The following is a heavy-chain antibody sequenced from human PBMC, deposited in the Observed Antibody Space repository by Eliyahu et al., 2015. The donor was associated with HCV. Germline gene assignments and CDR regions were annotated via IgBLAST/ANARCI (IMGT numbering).Heavy chain of an antibody. V-gene: IGHV4-34*01. Sequence: QVQLQQWGAGLLKLSETLSLTXAVYGXSLTTGYYLTWIRQPPGKGVEWIGEIDHSGSTNYNTSLKSPVTISVDTSKNQFSLRMSSVTAADTAVYFCARGRQQKIQDFGDWGQGTLVTVSS. CDR2: IDHSGST. D-gene: IGHD3-16*01. CDR3: ARGRQQKIQDFGD. CDR1: GXSLTTGYY. J-gene: IGHJ4*02.